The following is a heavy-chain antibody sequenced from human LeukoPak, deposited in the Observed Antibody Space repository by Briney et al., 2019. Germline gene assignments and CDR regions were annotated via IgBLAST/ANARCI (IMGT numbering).Heavy chain of an antibody. V-gene: IGHV3-48*03. CDR3: ARDHQYYYGSGSYDY. CDR1: GFTFSSYE. D-gene: IGHD3-10*01. Sequence: GGSLRLSCAASGFTFSSYEMNWVRQAPGKGLEWVSYISSSGSIIYYADFVKGRFTISRDNAKNSLYLQMNSLRAEDTALYYCARDHQYYYGSGSYDYWGQGTLVTVSS. J-gene: IGHJ4*02. CDR2: ISSSGSII.